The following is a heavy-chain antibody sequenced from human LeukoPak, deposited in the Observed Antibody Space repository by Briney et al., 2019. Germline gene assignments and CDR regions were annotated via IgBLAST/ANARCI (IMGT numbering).Heavy chain of an antibody. CDR2: INPNSGGT. CDR3: ARRRRSSFNGFAP. J-gene: IGHJ5*02. CDR1: GYTFTGYY. D-gene: IGHD6-13*01. Sequence: ASVKVSCKASGYTFTGYYMHWVRQAPGQGLEWMGWINPNSGGTNYAQKFQGWVTMTRDTSISTAYMELSRLRSDDTAVYYCARRRRSSFNGFAPWGQETLVTVSS. V-gene: IGHV1-2*04.